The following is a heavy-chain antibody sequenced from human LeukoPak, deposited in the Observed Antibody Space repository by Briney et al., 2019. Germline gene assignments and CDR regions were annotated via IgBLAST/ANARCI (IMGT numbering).Heavy chain of an antibody. CDR1: GFTFSSYA. CDR2: ISGSGGST. Sequence: PGGSLRLSCAASGFTFSSYAMGWVRQAPGKGLEWVSAISGSGGSTYYADSVKGRFTISRDNSKNTLYLQMNSLRAEDTAVYYCAKDPQYVLLWFGELPQRGFDYWGQGTLVTVSS. V-gene: IGHV3-23*01. J-gene: IGHJ4*02. CDR3: AKDPQYVLLWFGELPQRGFDY. D-gene: IGHD3-10*01.